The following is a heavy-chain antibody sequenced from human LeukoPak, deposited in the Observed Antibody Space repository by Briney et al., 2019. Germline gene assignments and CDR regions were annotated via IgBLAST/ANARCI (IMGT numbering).Heavy chain of an antibody. CDR3: TTLIAAAGTVYMDV. J-gene: IGHJ6*03. V-gene: IGHV3-15*01. CDR1: GFTFSNAW. Sequence: GGSLRLSCAASGFTFSNAWMSWVRQAPGKGREWVGRIKSKTDGGTTDYAAPVKGRFTISRDDSKNTLYLQMNSLKTEDTAVYYCTTLIAAAGTVYMDVWGKGTTVTVSS. D-gene: IGHD6-13*01. CDR2: IKSKTDGGTT.